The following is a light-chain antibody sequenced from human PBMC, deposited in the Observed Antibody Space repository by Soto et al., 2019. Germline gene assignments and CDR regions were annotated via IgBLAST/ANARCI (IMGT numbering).Light chain of an antibody. V-gene: IGKV3-15*01. CDR3: QHYDAWPLT. J-gene: IGKJ4*01. CDR1: QNIHNH. Sequence: TQSASTLSVSPGERVTLSCRASQNIHNHLSWFLQKPGQAPRLLMYDAIIRAAGIPARFSGSWSGTEFTLTINSLQSEDFAVYYCQHYDAWPLTFGGGTKVDIK. CDR2: DAI.